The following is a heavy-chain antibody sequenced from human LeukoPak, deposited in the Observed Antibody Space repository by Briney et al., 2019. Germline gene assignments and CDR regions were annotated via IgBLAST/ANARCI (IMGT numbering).Heavy chain of an antibody. V-gene: IGHV3-9*01. CDR3: ARGSGYSYGSRFFDY. CDR1: GFTFDDYA. D-gene: IGHD5-18*01. CDR2: ISWNSGSI. J-gene: IGHJ4*02. Sequence: QPGGSLRLSCAASGFTFDDYAMHWVRQAPGKGLEWVSGISWNSGSIGYADSVKGRFTISRDNAKNSLYLQMNSLRAEDTALYYCARGSGYSYGSRFFDYWGQGTLVTVSS.